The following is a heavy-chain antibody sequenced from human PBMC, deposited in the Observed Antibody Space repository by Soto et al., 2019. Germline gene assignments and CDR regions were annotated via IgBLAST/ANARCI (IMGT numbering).Heavy chain of an antibody. CDR2: IIPIFGTA. Sequence: ASVKVSCKASGGTFSSYAINWVRQAPGQGLEWMGGIIPIFGTANYAQKFQGRVTITADESTSTAYMELSSLRSEDTAVYYCARLRGPDYYYGMDVWGQGTTVTVSS. CDR1: GGTFSSYA. D-gene: IGHD5-12*01. V-gene: IGHV1-69*13. J-gene: IGHJ6*02. CDR3: ARLRGPDYYYGMDV.